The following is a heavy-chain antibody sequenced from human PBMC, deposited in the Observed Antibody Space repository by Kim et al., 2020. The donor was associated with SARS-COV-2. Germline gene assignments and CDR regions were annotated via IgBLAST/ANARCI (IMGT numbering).Heavy chain of an antibody. J-gene: IGHJ4*02. V-gene: IGHV4-59*13. CDR3: ARGDQVVKGWWSFDY. CDR2: VSYSGST. D-gene: IGHD2-15*01. CDR1: GGSISSDY. Sequence: SETLSLTCTVSGGSISSDYWSWIRQPPGKGLEWIGFVSYSGSTNYNPSLKSRVAISIDTSKNQFSLRLNSVTAADAAVYYCARGDQVVKGWWSFDYWGQGTLVTVSS.